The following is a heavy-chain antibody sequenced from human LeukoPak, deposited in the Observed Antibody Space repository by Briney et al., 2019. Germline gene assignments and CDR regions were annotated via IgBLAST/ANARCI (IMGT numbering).Heavy chain of an antibody. V-gene: IGHV4-59*01. CDR1: GGSISSYY. D-gene: IGHD6-13*01. J-gene: IGHJ4*02. CDR3: ASQAYSTTWAADVTVFDY. CDR2: IYYSGST. Sequence: SETLSLTCTVSGGSISSYYWSWIRQPPGKGLEWIGYIYYSGSTNYNPSLKSRVTISVDTSKNQFSLKLSSVTAADTAVYYCASQAYSTTWAADVTVFDYWGRGALVTVSS.